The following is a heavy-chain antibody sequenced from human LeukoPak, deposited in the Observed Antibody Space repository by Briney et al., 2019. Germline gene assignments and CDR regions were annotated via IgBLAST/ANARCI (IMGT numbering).Heavy chain of an antibody. Sequence: GGSLRLSCAASGFTFSSYSMNWVRQAPGKGLEWVSYISSRGRTIYYADSVKGRFTISRDNAKNSLYLQMNSLRAEDTAVYYCARARATMIVVANDAFDIWGQGTMVTVSS. CDR1: GFTFSSYS. D-gene: IGHD3-22*01. V-gene: IGHV3-48*04. CDR2: ISSRGRTI. J-gene: IGHJ3*02. CDR3: ARARATMIVVANDAFDI.